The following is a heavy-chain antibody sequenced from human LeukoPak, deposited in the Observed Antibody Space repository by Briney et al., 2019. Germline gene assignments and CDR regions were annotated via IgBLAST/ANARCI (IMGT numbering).Heavy chain of an antibody. J-gene: IGHJ4*02. V-gene: IGHV3-15*01. CDR1: GFSFNNVW. Sequence: GGSLRLSCAASGFSFNNVWMSWVRQAPGKGLEWVGHIKSKPDGGTTQCAAPVKGRFTISRDDSKNTLYLQMNSLRTEDTAVYYCTSLGATGFYAFDYWGQGTLVTVSS. CDR3: TSLGATGFYAFDY. D-gene: IGHD2/OR15-2a*01. CDR2: IKSKPDGGTT.